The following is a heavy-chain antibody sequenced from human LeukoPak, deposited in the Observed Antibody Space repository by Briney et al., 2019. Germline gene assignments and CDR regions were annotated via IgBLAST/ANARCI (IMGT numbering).Heavy chain of an antibody. CDR2: IIPIFGTA. CDR3: ARTMVRGVSLEDMDV. J-gene: IGHJ6*03. CDR1: GGTFSSYA. V-gene: IGHV1-69*05. D-gene: IGHD3-10*01. Sequence: SVKVSCKASGGTFSSYAIGWVRQAPGQGLEWMGRIIPIFGTANYAQKFQGRVTITTDESTSTAYMELSSLRSEDTAVYYFARTMVRGVSLEDMDVWGKGTTVTVSS.